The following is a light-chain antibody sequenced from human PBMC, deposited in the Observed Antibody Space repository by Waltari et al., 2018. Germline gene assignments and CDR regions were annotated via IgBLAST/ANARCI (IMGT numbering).Light chain of an antibody. CDR3: QQYGSSPPAS. Sequence: EIVLTQSPVTLSLSPGERATLSCRATQSVSSSSLAWYQLRPRQAPRLLVFGASSRATGIPDRFNGSGSGTDFTLTISRLEPEDFALYYCQQYGSSPPASFGPGTKVELK. CDR2: GAS. V-gene: IGKV3-20*01. J-gene: IGKJ1*01. CDR1: QSVSSSS.